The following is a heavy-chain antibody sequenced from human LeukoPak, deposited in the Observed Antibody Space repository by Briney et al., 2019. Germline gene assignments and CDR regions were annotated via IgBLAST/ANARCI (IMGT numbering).Heavy chain of an antibody. CDR2: MNPNSGNT. CDR3: ARRRSIAVAGTSNWFDP. CDR1: GYTFTCYD. D-gene: IGHD6-19*01. Sequence: GASVKVSCKASGYTFTCYDINWVRQATGQGLEWMGWMNPNSGNTGYAQKFQGRVTITRNTSISTAYMELSSLRSEDTAVYYCARRRSIAVAGTSNWFDPWGQGTLVTVSS. V-gene: IGHV1-8*03. J-gene: IGHJ5*02.